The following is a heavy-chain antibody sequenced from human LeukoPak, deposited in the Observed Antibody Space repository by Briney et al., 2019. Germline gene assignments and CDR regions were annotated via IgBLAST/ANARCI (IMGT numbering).Heavy chain of an antibody. Sequence: GGSLRLSCAASGFTFSSYWMNWVRQAPGKGREWVANIKQDGSEKYYVDSVKGRFTISRDNAKNSLYLQMNSLRAEDTAVYYCARGGPYDSSDYCNYWGQGALVTVSS. CDR3: ARGGPYDSSDYCNY. V-gene: IGHV3-7*01. CDR2: IKQDGSEK. J-gene: IGHJ4*02. D-gene: IGHD3-22*01. CDR1: GFTFSSYW.